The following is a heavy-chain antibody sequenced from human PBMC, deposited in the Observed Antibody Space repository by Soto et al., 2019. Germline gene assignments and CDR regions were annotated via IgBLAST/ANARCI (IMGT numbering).Heavy chain of an antibody. Sequence: EVQLAESGGDLVQPGGSLRLSCVGSGFTFSYYEMNWVRQAPGKGLERVAFISPTDRLTHYPDSVKGRFTISRDNAKNSLYLEMTNLRVEDTAVYYCARDNGRASADLWGQGTLVSVSS. D-gene: IGHD6-13*01. J-gene: IGHJ5*02. V-gene: IGHV3-48*03. CDR3: ARDNGRASADL. CDR2: ISPTDRLT. CDR1: GFTFSYYE.